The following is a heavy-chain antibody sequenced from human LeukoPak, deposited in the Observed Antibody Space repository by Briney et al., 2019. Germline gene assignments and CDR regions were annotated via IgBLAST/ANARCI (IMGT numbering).Heavy chain of an antibody. Sequence: ASVKVSCKASGYTFTGYYIHWVRQAPGQGLEWMGWINPNSGGTNYAQKFQGRVTMTRDTSISTAYMELSRLRSDDTAVYYCARLTPRLRGYGMDVWGQGTTVTVSS. V-gene: IGHV1-2*02. D-gene: IGHD2-21*02. CDR2: INPNSGGT. CDR1: GYTFTGYY. J-gene: IGHJ6*02. CDR3: ARLTPRLRGYGMDV.